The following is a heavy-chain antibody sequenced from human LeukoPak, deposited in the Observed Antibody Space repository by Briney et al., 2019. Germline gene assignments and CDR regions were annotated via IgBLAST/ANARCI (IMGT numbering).Heavy chain of an antibody. CDR2: MFYDGST. J-gene: IGHJ4*02. CDR1: GDSLSNFY. D-gene: IGHD3/OR15-3a*01. CDR3: ARVTISRLVVWFKY. V-gene: IGHV4-59*01. Sequence: SETLSLTCTVSGDSLSNFYWSWIRQPPGKGLEWIGYMFYDGSTSYNPSLKSRVTLSLDTSKSQFSLRLSSVTAADTAVYYCARVTISRLVVWFKYWGQGTLVTVSS.